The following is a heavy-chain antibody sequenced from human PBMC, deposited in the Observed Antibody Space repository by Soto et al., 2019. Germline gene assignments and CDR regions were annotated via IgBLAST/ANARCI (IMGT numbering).Heavy chain of an antibody. CDR3: AGAVSDFDVRRYRTSYFDQ. Sequence: TLSLTCPFSGASVSTGFYYLTLIRQHPGKGLEWIGYIDNTGSAYYNPSLTGRVDISVDTSKNQFSLNLQSLTAADTAFYYCAGAVSDFDVRRYRTSYFDQWGQGILVTVSS. J-gene: IGHJ4*02. D-gene: IGHD3-10*02. V-gene: IGHV4-31*03. CDR2: IDNTGSA. CDR1: GASVSTGFYY.